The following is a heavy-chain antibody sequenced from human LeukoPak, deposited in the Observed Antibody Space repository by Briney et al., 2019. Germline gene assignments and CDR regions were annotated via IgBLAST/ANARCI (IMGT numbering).Heavy chain of an antibody. Sequence: SETLSLTCTVSGGSISSSSYYWGWIRQPPGKGLEWIGSIYYSGSTYYNPSLKSRVTISVDTSKNQFSLKLSSVTAADTAVYYCARYVRSNLVVVAAEAGPNWFDPWGQGTLVTVSS. CDR1: GGSISSSSYY. CDR2: IYYSGST. D-gene: IGHD2-15*01. CDR3: ARYVRSNLVVVAAEAGPNWFDP. J-gene: IGHJ5*02. V-gene: IGHV4-39*07.